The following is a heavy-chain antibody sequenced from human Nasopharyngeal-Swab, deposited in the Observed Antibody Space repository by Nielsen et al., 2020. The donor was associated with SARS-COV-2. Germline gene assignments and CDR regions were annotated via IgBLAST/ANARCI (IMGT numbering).Heavy chain of an antibody. V-gene: IGHV4-34*01. D-gene: IGHD6-13*01. J-gene: IGHJ6*03. Sequence: PGKGLEWIGEINHSGSTNYNPSLKSRVTISVDTSKNQFSLKLSSVTAADTAVYYCARSIAAAGNFPRIRVFPDVWGKGTTVTVS. CDR3: ARSIAAAGNFPRIRVFPDV. CDR2: INHSGST.